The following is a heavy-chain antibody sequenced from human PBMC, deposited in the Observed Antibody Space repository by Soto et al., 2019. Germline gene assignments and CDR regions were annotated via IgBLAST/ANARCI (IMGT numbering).Heavy chain of an antibody. CDR3: AREDYGGRPGY. Sequence: ASVKVSCKASGFTFITSTVQWVRQARGQPLEWIGWIVVGSGNTIYGQKFQERVTITRDESTSTAYMELSSLRSEDTAVYYCAREDYGGRPGYWGQGTLVTVSS. J-gene: IGHJ4*02. CDR1: GFTFITST. CDR2: IVVGSGNT. D-gene: IGHD4-17*01. V-gene: IGHV1-58*01.